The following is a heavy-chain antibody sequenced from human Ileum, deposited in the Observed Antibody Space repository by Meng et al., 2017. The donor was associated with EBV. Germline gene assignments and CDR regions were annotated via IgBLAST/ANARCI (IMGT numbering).Heavy chain of an antibody. CDR1: GFTFNSAS. Sequence: VETWGSVVKPEWSLVLSFVASGFTFNSASMTWVRQAPGKGLEWVGRIKTKTDAGRTDYAAPVKGRFSISRDDSKNTLYLQMNNLKTEDTAVYYCIHYGSGSYSTDYWGPGTLVTVSS. CDR3: IHYGSGSYSTDY. D-gene: IGHD3-10*01. V-gene: IGHV3-15*02. CDR2: IKTKTDAGRT. J-gene: IGHJ4*02.